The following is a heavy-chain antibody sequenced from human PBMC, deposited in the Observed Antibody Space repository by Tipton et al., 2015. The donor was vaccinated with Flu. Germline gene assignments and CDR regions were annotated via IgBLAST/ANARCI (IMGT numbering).Heavy chain of an antibody. CDR3: AREWDFYGSGTNYLPYYFDY. CDR2: TYHSGTT. D-gene: IGHD3-10*01. V-gene: IGHV4-38-2*02. CDR1: GHSISSAYY. J-gene: IGHJ4*02. Sequence: GLVKPSETLSLTCIVSGHSISSAYYWAWIRQPPGKGLEWIATTYHSGTTYYNPSLKSRVTISVATSQNQFSLKLRSVTAADTAVYYCAREWDFYGSGTNYLPYYFDYWGQGTLVTVSS.